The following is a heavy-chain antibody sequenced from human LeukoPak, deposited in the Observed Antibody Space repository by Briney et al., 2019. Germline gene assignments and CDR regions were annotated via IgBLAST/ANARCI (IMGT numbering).Heavy chain of an antibody. CDR1: GGSITNKNYY. J-gene: IGHJ4*02. CDR2: IYYDGRT. Sequence: SETLSLTRSVSGGSITNKNYYWGWIRQPPGKGLDWIGNIYYDGRTYYNPSLKSRVTISVDTSKNQFSLKVTSVTAADTAVYYCASNLFLEWLLSPGGDDYWGQGILVTVSS. D-gene: IGHD3-3*01. V-gene: IGHV4-39*01. CDR3: ASNLFLEWLLSPGGDDY.